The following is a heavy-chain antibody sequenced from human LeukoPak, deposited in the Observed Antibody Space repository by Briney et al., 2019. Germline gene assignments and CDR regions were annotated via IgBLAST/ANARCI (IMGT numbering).Heavy chain of an antibody. J-gene: IGHJ4*02. CDR3: ARFAYCGGHCWYYFDY. CDR1: GGSISSYY. V-gene: IGHV4-59*01. D-gene: IGHD2-21*02. CDR2: IYSSGST. Sequence: NASETLSLTCTVSGGSISSYYWSWIRQPPGKGLEWIGYIYSSGSTNYNPSLKSRVTISVDTSKNRFSLKLSSVTAADTAVYYCARFAYCGGHCWYYFDYWGQGSLVTVSS.